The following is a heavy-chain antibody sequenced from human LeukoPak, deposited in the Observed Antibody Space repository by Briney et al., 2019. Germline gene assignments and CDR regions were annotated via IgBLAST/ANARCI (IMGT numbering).Heavy chain of an antibody. Sequence: GESLTLSRSASGFTFNSHAMSGLRQATGRGLEWVSASSGSGGNTYYAHSVKGRLTISSDNSKNTPYLQMNSLRDEDPAVYYCAKGFYYDRSRDAFDLWGRGTMVSVS. CDR2: SSGSGGNT. J-gene: IGHJ3*01. D-gene: IGHD3-22*01. CDR3: AKGFYYDRSRDAFDL. CDR1: GFTFNSHA. V-gene: IGHV3-23*01.